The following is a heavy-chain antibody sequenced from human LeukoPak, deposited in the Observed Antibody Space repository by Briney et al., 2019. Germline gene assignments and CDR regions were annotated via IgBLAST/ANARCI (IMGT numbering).Heavy chain of an antibody. Sequence: GGSLRLSCAASGFTFSIYSMNWFRQAPGKGLEWVSYISTSSSTIYYADSVKGRFTISRDNAKNSLYLQMNSLRAEDTAVYYCARTDRQYSGGTEDYWGQGTLVTVSS. CDR2: ISTSSSTI. J-gene: IGHJ4*02. D-gene: IGHD5-12*01. CDR3: ARTDRQYSGGTEDY. CDR1: GFTFSIYS. V-gene: IGHV3-48*04.